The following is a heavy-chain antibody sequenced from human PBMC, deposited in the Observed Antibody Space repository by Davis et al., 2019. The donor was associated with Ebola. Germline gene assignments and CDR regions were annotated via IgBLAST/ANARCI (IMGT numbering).Heavy chain of an antibody. V-gene: IGHV4-39*01. CDR3: ARHGRVLGDFDY. J-gene: IGHJ4*02. CDR1: GGSISSSSYY. D-gene: IGHD3-10*01. CDR2: IYYSGST. Sequence: PSETLSLTCTVSGGSISSSSYYWGWIRQPPGKGLEWIGSIYYSGSTYYNPSLKSRVTISVDTSKNQFSLKLSSVTAADTAVYYCARHGRVLGDFDYWGQGTLVTVSS.